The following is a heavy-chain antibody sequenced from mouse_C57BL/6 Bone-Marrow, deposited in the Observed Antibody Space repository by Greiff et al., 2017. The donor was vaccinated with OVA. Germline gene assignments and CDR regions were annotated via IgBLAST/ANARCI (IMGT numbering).Heavy chain of an antibody. CDR3: ARLSYYYLDY. V-gene: IGHV1-54*01. Sequence: QVQLQQSGAELVRPGTSVKVSCKASGYAFTNYLIEWVKQRPGQGLEWIGVINPGSGGTNYNEKFQGKATLTADKSSSTAYMQLSSLTSEDSAVYFCARLSYYYLDYWGQGTTLTVSS. CDR2: INPGSGGT. D-gene: IGHD1-1*01. CDR1: GYAFTNYL. J-gene: IGHJ2*01.